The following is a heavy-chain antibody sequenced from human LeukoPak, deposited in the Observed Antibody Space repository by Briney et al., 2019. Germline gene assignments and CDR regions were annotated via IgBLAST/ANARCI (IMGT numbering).Heavy chain of an antibody. CDR1: GFTFSSYW. Sequence: GGSLRLSCAASGFTFSSYWMHWVRQAPGKGLVWVSCINSDGSSTSYADSVKGRFTISRDNAKNTLYLQMNSLRAEDTAVYYSARDYYTSGSPNDYWGQGTLVTVSS. V-gene: IGHV3-74*01. CDR3: ARDYYTSGSPNDY. J-gene: IGHJ4*02. D-gene: IGHD3-10*01. CDR2: INSDGSST.